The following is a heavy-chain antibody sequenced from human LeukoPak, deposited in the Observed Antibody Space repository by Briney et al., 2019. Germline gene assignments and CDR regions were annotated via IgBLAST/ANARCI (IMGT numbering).Heavy chain of an antibody. V-gene: IGHV3-21*01. D-gene: IGHD2-15*01. Sequence: PGGSLRLSCAASGFTFNTYSINWVRQAPGKGPEWVSSISSSGTYIYYAESVKGRFTISRDNAKNSLYLQMNSLRAEDTAVYYCARDGSGYFDYWGQGTLVTVST. CDR2: ISSSGTYI. J-gene: IGHJ4*02. CDR1: GFTFNTYS. CDR3: ARDGSGYFDY.